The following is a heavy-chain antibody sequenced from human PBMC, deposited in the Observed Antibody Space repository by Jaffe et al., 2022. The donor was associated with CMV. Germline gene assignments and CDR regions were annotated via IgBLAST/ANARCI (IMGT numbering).Heavy chain of an antibody. Sequence: QVQLVESGGGLVKPGGSLRLSCAGSGFSLSDYYMTWIRQAPGKGLEWISYISTSSSTIYYADSVKGRFTISRDNAKNSLYLQMNSLRADDTAVYYCAREVLFGMVSFDSWGQGTLVTVSS. D-gene: IGHD3-3*01. CDR2: ISTSSSTI. J-gene: IGHJ4*02. CDR1: GFSLSDYY. V-gene: IGHV3-11*01. CDR3: AREVLFGMVSFDS.